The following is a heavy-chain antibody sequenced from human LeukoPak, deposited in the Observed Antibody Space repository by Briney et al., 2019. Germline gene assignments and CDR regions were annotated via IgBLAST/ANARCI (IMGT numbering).Heavy chain of an antibody. CDR3: ATIYDSSGYYHY. D-gene: IGHD3-22*01. Sequence: SSETLSLTCAVYGGSFSGYYWSWIRQPPGKGLEWIGEINHSGSTNYNPSLKSRATISVDTSKNQFSLKLSSVTAADTAVYYCATIYDSSGYYHYWGQGTLVTVSS. CDR2: INHSGST. J-gene: IGHJ4*02. CDR1: GGSFSGYY. V-gene: IGHV4-34*01.